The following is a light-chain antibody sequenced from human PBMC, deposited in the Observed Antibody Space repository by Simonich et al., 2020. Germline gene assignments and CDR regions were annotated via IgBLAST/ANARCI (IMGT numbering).Light chain of an antibody. V-gene: IGLV2-23*02. Sequence: QSALTQPASVSGSPGQSITISCTGTSSDVGSYNLVSWYQQHPGKAPKLMIYDVSKRPSGVPDRFAGSKSGNTASLTISGLQAEDEADYYCCSYAGSSTYVVFGGGTKLTVL. CDR1: SSDVGSYNL. J-gene: IGLJ2*01. CDR2: DVS. CDR3: CSYAGSSTYVV.